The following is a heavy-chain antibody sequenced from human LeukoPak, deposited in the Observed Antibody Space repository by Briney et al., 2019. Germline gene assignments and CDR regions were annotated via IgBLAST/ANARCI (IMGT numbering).Heavy chain of an antibody. CDR1: GFTFSRHW. CDR3: ARGHVPGSDRHWDY. J-gene: IGHJ4*02. D-gene: IGHD3-10*01. V-gene: IGHV3-74*01. CDR2: IISDGSST. Sequence: GGSLRLSCAASGFTFSRHWMHWVRQAPGKGLVWVSRIISDGSSTSYADSVKGRFTISRDNAKNTLNLQMNSLRVEDTTVYYCARGHVPGSDRHWDYWGQGILVTVSS.